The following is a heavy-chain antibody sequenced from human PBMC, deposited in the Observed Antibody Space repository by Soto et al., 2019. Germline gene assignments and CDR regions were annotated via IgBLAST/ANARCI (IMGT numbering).Heavy chain of an antibody. V-gene: IGHV3-7*01. CDR3: ARDLDLRYFWSGHFGGVWFDP. CDR2: IKQDGSEK. J-gene: IGHJ5*02. D-gene: IGHD3-3*01. CDR1: GFTFNSYW. Sequence: EVQLVESGGGLVQPGGSLRLSCAASGFTFNSYWMSWVRQAPGKGLEWVANIKQDGSEKYYVDSVKGRFTISRDNAKNSLYLQMNSLRAEDTAVYYCARDLDLRYFWSGHFGGVWFDPWGQGTLVTVSS.